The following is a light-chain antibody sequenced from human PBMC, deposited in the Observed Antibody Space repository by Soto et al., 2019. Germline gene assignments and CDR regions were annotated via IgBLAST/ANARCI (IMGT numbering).Light chain of an antibody. Sequence: SPATLCVSPGYSATLSCRASQSVSSYLAWYQQKPGQAPRLLIYDASNRATGIPARFSGSGSGTDFTLTISRLEAEDFAVYHCQQSSSSPITFGQRIRLE. J-gene: IGKJ5*01. CDR3: QQSSSSPIT. V-gene: IGKV3-11*01. CDR2: DAS. CDR1: QSVSSY.